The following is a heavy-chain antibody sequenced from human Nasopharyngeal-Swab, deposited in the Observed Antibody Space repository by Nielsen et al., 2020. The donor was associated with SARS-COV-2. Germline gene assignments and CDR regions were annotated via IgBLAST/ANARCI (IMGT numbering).Heavy chain of an antibody. D-gene: IGHD3-3*01. CDR1: VCTFISYA. J-gene: IGHJ4*02. CDR2: IIPIFGTA. Sequence: SVNVSCKASVCTFISYAISWVRQAPAQGLEWMGGIIPIFGTANYAQKFQGRVTITADESTSTAYMELSSLRSEDTAVYYCARAPPPYYDHAFFDYWGQGTLVTVSS. CDR3: ARAPPPYYDHAFFDY. V-gene: IGHV1-69*13.